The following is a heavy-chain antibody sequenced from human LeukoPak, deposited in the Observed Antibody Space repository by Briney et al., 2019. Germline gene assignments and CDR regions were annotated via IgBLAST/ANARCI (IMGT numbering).Heavy chain of an antibody. J-gene: IGHJ4*02. Sequence: PSETLSLTCAVYGGSFSGYYWSWIRQPPGKGLEWIGEINRSGSTNYNPSLKSRVTISVDTSKNQFSLKLSSVTAADTAVYYCARDAYDFWSGYTLVYWGQGTLVTVSS. D-gene: IGHD3-3*01. CDR2: INRSGST. CDR1: GGSFSGYY. CDR3: ARDAYDFWSGYTLVY. V-gene: IGHV4-34*01.